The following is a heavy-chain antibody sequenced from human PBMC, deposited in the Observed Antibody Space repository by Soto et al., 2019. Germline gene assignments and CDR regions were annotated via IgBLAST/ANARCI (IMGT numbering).Heavy chain of an antibody. D-gene: IGHD5-12*01. V-gene: IGHV3-23*01. Sequence: EVQLLESGGGLAQPGGSLRLSCAASGFTFSNYVMSWVRQAPGKGLEWVSTISDRGRSMYYADSVKARFTISRDNSKNTLYLQMDSLGPDDTAVYYCAKGFSGYDYSVDYWGQGALVTVSS. CDR1: GFTFSNYV. J-gene: IGHJ4*02. CDR2: ISDRGRSM. CDR3: AKGFSGYDYSVDY.